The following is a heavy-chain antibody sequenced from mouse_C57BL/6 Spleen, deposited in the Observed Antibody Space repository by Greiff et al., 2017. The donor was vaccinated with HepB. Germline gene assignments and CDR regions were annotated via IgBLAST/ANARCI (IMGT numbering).Heavy chain of an antibody. J-gene: IGHJ4*01. CDR1: GYTFTDYY. CDR2: INPYNGGT. D-gene: IGHD2-4*01. CDR3: ARPGDYDADYYAMDY. V-gene: IGHV1-19*01. Sequence: VQLKDSGPVLVKPGASVKMSCKASGYTFTDYYMNWVKQSHGKSLEWIGVINPYNGGTSYNQKFKGKATLTVDKSSSTAYMELNSLTSEDSAVYYCARPGDYDADYYAMDYWGQGTSVTVSS.